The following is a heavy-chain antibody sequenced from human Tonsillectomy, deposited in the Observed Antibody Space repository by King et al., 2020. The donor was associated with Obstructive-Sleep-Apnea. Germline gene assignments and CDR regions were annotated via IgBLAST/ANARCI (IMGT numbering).Heavy chain of an antibody. D-gene: IGHD1-26*01. CDR2: IRYDGSNK. CDR3: AKGYSSVDYDAFDI. J-gene: IGHJ3*02. V-gene: IGHV3-30*02. Sequence: VQLVESGGGVVQPGRSLRLSCAASGFTFSSYGMHWVRQAPGKGLEWVAFIRYDGSNKYYADSVKGRFTISGDNSKNTLYLQMNSLRAEDTAVYYCAKGYSSVDYDAFDIWGQGTMVTVSS. CDR1: GFTFSSYG.